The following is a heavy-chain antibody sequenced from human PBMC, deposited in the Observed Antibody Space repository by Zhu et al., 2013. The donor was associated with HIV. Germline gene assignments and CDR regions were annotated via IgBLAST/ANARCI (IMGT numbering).Heavy chain of an antibody. Sequence: QVQLVQSGAEVKKPGASVKVSCKASGYTFIGYFIHWVRQAPGQGLEWMGWINPNSGGTNYAQKFQGWVTMTRDTSISTAYMELSRLRSDDTAVYYCARDLTELGMPIGMDVWGQGTTVTVSS. CDR3: ARDLTELGMPIGMDV. V-gene: IGHV1-2*04. D-gene: IGHD7-27*01. CDR2: INPNSGGT. J-gene: IGHJ6*02. CDR1: GYTFIGYF.